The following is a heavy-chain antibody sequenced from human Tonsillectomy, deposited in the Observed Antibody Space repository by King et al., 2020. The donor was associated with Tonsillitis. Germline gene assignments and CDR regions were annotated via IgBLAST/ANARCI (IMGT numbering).Heavy chain of an antibody. CDR2: IKGKSGGGTA. J-gene: IGHJ4*02. V-gene: IGHV3-15*01. CDR3: TSVTWNGRFDY. Sequence: VQLVESGGGLVEPGGSLRLSCAVSGFTFSDAWMSWVRQAPGKGLEWVGRIKGKSGGGTADYAAPVRGTFTISRDDSKNTLYLQMNGLKTEDTAVYYCTSVTWNGRFDYWGQGAVVTVSS. CDR1: GFTFSDAW. D-gene: IGHD3-3*01.